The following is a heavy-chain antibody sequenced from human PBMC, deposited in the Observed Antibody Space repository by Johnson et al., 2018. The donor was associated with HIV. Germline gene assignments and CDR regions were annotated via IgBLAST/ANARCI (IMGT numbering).Heavy chain of an antibody. Sequence: QEKLVESGGGVVQPGRSLKLSCAASEFTFSNYAMHWVRQAPGKGLEWVAVISYDGSSKYYAASVEGRFTISRDKDKNSLYLQMNSLRAEDTAVYYFARVLGTSDACDIWGQGTMVTVSS. CDR1: EFTFSNYA. J-gene: IGHJ3*02. CDR2: ISYDGSSK. CDR3: ARVLGTSDACDI. V-gene: IGHV3-30-3*01. D-gene: IGHD1-1*01.